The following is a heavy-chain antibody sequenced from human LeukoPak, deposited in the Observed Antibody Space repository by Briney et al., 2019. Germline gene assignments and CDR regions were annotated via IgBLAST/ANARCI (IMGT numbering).Heavy chain of an antibody. CDR2: IIPIFGTA. J-gene: IGHJ6*03. CDR3: ATSPWIQRIPGNYYYMDV. D-gene: IGHD5-18*01. CDR1: GGTFSSYA. V-gene: IGHV1-69*13. Sequence: SVKVSCKASGGTFSSYAISWVRQAPGQGLEWMGGIIPIFGTANYAQKFQGRVTITADESTSTAYMELSSLRSEDTAVYYCATSPWIQRIPGNYYYMDVWGKGTTVTVSS.